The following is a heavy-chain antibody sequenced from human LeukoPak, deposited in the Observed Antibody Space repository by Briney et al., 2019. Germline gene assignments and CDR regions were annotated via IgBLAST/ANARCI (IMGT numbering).Heavy chain of an antibody. CDR2: INHSGSA. D-gene: IGHD5-24*01. V-gene: IGHV4-34*01. CDR3: ARGVENGMDV. J-gene: IGHJ6*02. Sequence: SETLSLTCAVYGGSFSGHYWSWIRQPPGKGLEWIGEINHSGSANYNPSLKSRVTISVDTSKNQFSLKLSSVTAADTAVYYCARGVENGMDVWGQGTTVTVSS. CDR1: GGSFSGHY.